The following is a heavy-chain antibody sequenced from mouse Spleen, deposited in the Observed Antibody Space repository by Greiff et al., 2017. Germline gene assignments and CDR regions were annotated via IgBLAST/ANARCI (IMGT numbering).Heavy chain of an antibody. CDR2: SRNKANDYTT. Sequence: EVQVVESGGGLVQSGRSLRLSCATSGFTFSDFYMEWVRQAPGKGLEWIAASRNKANDYTTEYSASVKGRFIVSRDTSQSILYLQMNALRAEDTAIYYCARDATTVDYFDVWGAGTTVTVSS. J-gene: IGHJ1*01. CDR3: ARDATTVDYFDV. D-gene: IGHD1-1*01. V-gene: IGHV7-1*01. CDR1: GFTFSDFY.